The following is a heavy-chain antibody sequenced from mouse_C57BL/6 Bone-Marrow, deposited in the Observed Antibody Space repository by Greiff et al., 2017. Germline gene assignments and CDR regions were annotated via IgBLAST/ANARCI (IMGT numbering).Heavy chain of an antibody. CDR2: ISNLAYSI. CDR3: AREGGLDY. V-gene: IGHV5-15*01. J-gene: IGHJ2*01. D-gene: IGHD3-3*01. CDR1: GFTFSDYG. Sequence: EVKLVESGGGLVQPGGSLKLSCAASGFTFSDYGMAWVRQAPRKGPEWVAFISNLAYSIYYADTVTGRFTISRENAKNTLYLEMSSLRSEDTAMYYCAREGGLDYWGQGTTLTVSS.